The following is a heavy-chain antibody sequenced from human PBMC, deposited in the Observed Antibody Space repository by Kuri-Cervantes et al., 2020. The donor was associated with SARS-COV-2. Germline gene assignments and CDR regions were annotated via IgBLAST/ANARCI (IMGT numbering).Heavy chain of an antibody. V-gene: IGHV4-61*05. J-gene: IGHJ2*01. Sequence: GSLRLSCTVSGGSISSSSYYWGWIRQPPGKGLEWIGYIYYSGGTNYNPSLKSRVTISVDTSKNQFSLKLSSVTAADTAVYYCATAEDTARPWYFDLWGRGTLVTVSS. D-gene: IGHD5-18*01. CDR2: IYYSGGT. CDR3: ATAEDTARPWYFDL. CDR1: GGSISSSSYY.